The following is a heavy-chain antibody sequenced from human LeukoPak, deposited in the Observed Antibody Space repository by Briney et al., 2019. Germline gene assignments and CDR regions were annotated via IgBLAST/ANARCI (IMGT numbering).Heavy chain of an antibody. J-gene: IGHJ4*02. CDR2: ISSSSSYI. V-gene: IGHV3-21*01. CDR3: ARQTGSGLFILP. Sequence: GGSLRLSCAASGFTFSSYSMDWVRQAPEKGLEWVSSISSSSSYIYYADSVKGRFTISRDNAKNSLYLQMNSLRAEDTAVYYCARQTGSGLFILPGGQGTLVTVSS. D-gene: IGHD3/OR15-3a*01. CDR1: GFTFSSYS.